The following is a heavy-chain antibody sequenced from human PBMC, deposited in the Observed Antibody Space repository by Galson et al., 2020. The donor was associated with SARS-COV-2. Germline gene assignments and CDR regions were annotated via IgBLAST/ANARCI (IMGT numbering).Heavy chain of an antibody. D-gene: IGHD1-26*01. CDR1: SDSISNFL. J-gene: IGHJ2*01. Sequence: SATLSLTCTVSSDSISNFLWTWIRQPPGKGLEWIGYIHYSGRTSYNPSLKSRVTMSLDTSMKHFSLKLSSVTAADTAVFYCARGAGMMSSGKYFDLWGRGTLVTVSS. V-gene: IGHV4-59*08. CDR3: ARGAGMMSSGKYFDL. CDR2: IHYSGRT.